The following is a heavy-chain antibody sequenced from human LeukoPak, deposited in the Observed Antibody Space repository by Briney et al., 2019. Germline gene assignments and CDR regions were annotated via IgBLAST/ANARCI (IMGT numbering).Heavy chain of an antibody. J-gene: IGHJ6*02. CDR3: ARDMGYYYYYYGMDV. CDR2: ISSSSSYI. Sequence: PGGSLRLSCAASGFTFDDYGMNWVRQAPGKGLEWVSSISSSSSYIYYADSVKGRFTISRDNAKNSLYLQMNSLRAEDTAVYYCARDMGYYYYYYGMDVWGQGTTVTVSS. D-gene: IGHD3-10*01. V-gene: IGHV3-21*01. CDR1: GFTFDDYG.